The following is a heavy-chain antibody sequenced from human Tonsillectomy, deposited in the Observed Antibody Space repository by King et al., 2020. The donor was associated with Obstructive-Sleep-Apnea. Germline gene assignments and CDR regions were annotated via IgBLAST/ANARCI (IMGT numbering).Heavy chain of an antibody. J-gene: IGHJ4*02. V-gene: IGHV4-39*01. CDR3: VRLKYSSTTADLFDY. CDR1: GGSISSSSYY. CDR2: VYYSGST. Sequence: QLQLQESGPGLVKPSETLSLTCTVSGGSISSSSYYWGGIRQPPGKGLEWIGNVYYSGSTYYNPSLKSRGTISVDTSKNQFALKLSSVTAADTAVYYCVRLKYSSTTADLFDYWGQGTLVTVSS. D-gene: IGHD6-13*01.